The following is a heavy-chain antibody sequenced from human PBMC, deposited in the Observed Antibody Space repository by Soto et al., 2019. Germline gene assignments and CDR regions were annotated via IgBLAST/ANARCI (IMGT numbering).Heavy chain of an antibody. Sequence: EVQLVESGGGLVKPGGSLRLSCAASGFTFRYAWMNWVRQAPGKGLEWVGRLKSKSDGGTTDYAAPVKGRFTISRDDSKNMLFLQMNSLKIEDTATYYCTEHPDCISTSCSVDFYYGMDVWGQGTTVTVSS. CDR3: TEHPDCISTSCSVDFYYGMDV. CDR2: LKSKSDGGTT. V-gene: IGHV3-15*07. J-gene: IGHJ6*02. CDR1: GFTFRYAW. D-gene: IGHD2-2*01.